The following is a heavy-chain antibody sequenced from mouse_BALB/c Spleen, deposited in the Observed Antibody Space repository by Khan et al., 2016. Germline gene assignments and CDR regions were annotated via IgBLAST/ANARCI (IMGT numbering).Heavy chain of an antibody. J-gene: IGHJ3*01. CDR1: GYTFSSYW. Sequence: QVQLKQSGAELMKPGASVNISCKATGYTFSSYWIAWVKERPGHGLEWIGEILPGSGTTNYYGKFKGKATFTAETSSSPAYMQLSSLTSEDSAVYYCARGPYWGQGSLVTVSA. CDR2: ILPGSGTT. V-gene: IGHV1-9*01. CDR3: ARGPY.